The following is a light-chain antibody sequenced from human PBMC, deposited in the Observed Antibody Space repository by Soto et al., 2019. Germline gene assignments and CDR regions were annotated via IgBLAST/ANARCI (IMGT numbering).Light chain of an antibody. Sequence: LVFTHSPATLSLSPCERAALSFSASQSVSESLAWYQQKPGQAPRLLIYDVSYRATGIPVRFSGSGSGTDFTLTISSLEPEDFAVYYCQQRSDWLPITFGQGTRLEIK. V-gene: IGKV3-11*01. CDR1: QSVSES. CDR3: QQRSDWLPIT. CDR2: DVS. J-gene: IGKJ5*01.